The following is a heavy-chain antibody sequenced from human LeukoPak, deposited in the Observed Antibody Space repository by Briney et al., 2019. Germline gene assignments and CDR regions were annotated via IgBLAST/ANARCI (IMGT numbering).Heavy chain of an antibody. V-gene: IGHV3-23*01. CDR3: AKEVYGSGPYYLDY. D-gene: IGHD3-10*01. CDR1: GFTFSSYA. Sequence: GGSLRLSCAASGFTFSSYAMSWVRQAAGKGLQWVSSISRGGDSPNYAAPVKGRITISRANSRNTLYQQVNNLRAEATATYYCAKEVYGSGPYYLDYWGQGTLVTVSS. J-gene: IGHJ4*02. CDR2: ISRGGDSP.